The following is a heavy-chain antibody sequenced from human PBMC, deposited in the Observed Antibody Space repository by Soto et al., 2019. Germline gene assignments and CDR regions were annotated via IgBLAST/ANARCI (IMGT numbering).Heavy chain of an antibody. CDR2: IYHSGST. Sequence: SETLSLTCAVSGGSISSSNWWSWVRQPPGKGLEWIGEIYHSGSTNYNPSLKSRVTISVDKSKNQFSLKLSSVTAADTAVYYCARFSGSDIVVVVAATRGSYYGMDVWGQGTTVTVSS. J-gene: IGHJ6*02. V-gene: IGHV4-4*02. CDR3: ARFSGSDIVVVVAATRGSYYGMDV. CDR1: GGSISSSNW. D-gene: IGHD2-15*01.